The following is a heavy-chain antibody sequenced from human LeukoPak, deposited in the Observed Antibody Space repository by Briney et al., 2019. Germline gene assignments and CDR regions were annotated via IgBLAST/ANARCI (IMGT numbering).Heavy chain of an antibody. J-gene: IGHJ4*02. CDR2: IYTSGST. CDR1: GGSISSYY. CDR3: ARATTSATYYFDY. V-gene: IGHV4-4*07. D-gene: IGHD1-26*01. Sequence: SETLSLTCTVSGGSISSYYWSWIRQPAGKGLEWIGRIYTSGSTNYNPSLKSRVTISVDKSKNGFSLKLNSVTAADTAVYYCARATTSATYYFDYWGQGTLVSVSS.